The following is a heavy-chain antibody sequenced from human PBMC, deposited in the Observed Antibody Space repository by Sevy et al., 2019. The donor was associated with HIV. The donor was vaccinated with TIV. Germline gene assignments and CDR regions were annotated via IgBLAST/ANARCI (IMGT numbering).Heavy chain of an antibody. Sequence: GGYLRLSCAASGFTFSSYGMHWVRQAPGKGLEWVAFIRYDGGNKYYADSVKGRFTISRDNSKNTLYLQMNSLRAEDTAVYYCAKEYSYGYWIDYWGQGSLVTVSS. J-gene: IGHJ4*02. CDR1: GFTFSSYG. V-gene: IGHV3-30*02. CDR2: IRYDGGNK. CDR3: AKEYSYGYWIDY. D-gene: IGHD5-18*01.